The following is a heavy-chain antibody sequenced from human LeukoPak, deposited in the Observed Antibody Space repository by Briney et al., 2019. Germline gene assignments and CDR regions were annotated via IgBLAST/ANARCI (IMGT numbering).Heavy chain of an antibody. CDR3: ARSGYYYDSSGYYPD. Sequence: GESLKISCKGSEDTFTNHWIGWVRQMPGKGLEWMGIIYPGDSDTRYSPSFQGQVTISADRSISTAFLQWSSRKASDTAMYYCARSGYYYDSSGYYPDWGQGTLVTVSS. CDR2: IYPGDSDT. V-gene: IGHV5-51*01. CDR1: EDTFTNHW. D-gene: IGHD3-22*01. J-gene: IGHJ4*02.